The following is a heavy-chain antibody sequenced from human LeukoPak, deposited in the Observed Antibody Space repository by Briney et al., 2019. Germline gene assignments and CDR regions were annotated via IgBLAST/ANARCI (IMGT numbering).Heavy chain of an antibody. D-gene: IGHD3-3*01. CDR2: IYYSGST. V-gene: IGHV4-59*01. Sequence: NPSETLSLTCTVSGGSISRYYWSWIRQPPGKGLEWIGYIYYSGSTNYNPSLKSRVTISVDTSKNQFSLKPTSVTAADTAVYYCARGVPEYYDFWSGYFYYFDYWGQGTLVTVSS. CDR3: ARGVPEYYDFWSGYFYYFDY. CDR1: GGSISRYY. J-gene: IGHJ4*02.